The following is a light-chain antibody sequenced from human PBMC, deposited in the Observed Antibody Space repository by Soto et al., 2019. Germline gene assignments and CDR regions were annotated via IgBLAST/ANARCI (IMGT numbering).Light chain of an antibody. Sequence: IVLAQSPGPLSLSPGERGTLSCRASQSVSAAYLAWYQQKPGQAPRLLIYGASTRASGTPDRFSGSGFGTQFTLTISRLEAEDFAVYYCQQYGSSPLTFGGGTKVDIK. V-gene: IGKV3-20*01. CDR3: QQYGSSPLT. CDR1: QSVSAAY. J-gene: IGKJ4*01. CDR2: GAS.